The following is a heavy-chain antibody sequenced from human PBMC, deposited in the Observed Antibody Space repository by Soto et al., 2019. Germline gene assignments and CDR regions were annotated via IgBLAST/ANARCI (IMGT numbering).Heavy chain of an antibody. D-gene: IGHD2-15*01. Sequence: PGGSLRLSCAASGFTFSSYAMSWVCQAPGKGLEWVSAISGSGGSTYYADSVKGRFTISRDNSKNTLYLQMNSLRAEDTAVYYCAKDVVGYCSGGSCSEKYNWFDPWGQGTLVTVSS. J-gene: IGHJ5*02. CDR1: GFTFSSYA. V-gene: IGHV3-23*01. CDR3: AKDVVGYCSGGSCSEKYNWFDP. CDR2: ISGSGGST.